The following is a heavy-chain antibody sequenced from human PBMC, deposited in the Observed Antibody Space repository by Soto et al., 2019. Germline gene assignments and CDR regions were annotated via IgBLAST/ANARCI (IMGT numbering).Heavy chain of an antibody. V-gene: IGHV1-8*01. Sequence: ASLRVSYKASCYTFTSYDINRVRQATGQGLEWMGWMNPNSGNTGYAQKFQGRVTMTRNTSISTAYMELSSLRSEDTAVYYCALSPIVLMSIYYYHYMDVWGKGTTVTVSS. D-gene: IGHD2-8*01. CDR3: ALSPIVLMSIYYYHYMDV. J-gene: IGHJ6*03. CDR1: CYTFTSYD. CDR2: MNPNSGNT.